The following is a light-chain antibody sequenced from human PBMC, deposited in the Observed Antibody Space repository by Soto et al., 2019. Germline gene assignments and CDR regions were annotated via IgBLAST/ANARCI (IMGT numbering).Light chain of an antibody. J-gene: IGLJ2*01. CDR3: SSYGGNTTFLI. Sequence: QSVLTQPPSASGSLGSSVTISCTGTSSDVGGHKYVSWYQHHPGKAPKLILFEVSQRPSGVPHRFSGSKSGNTASLTVSGLQAEDEADYYCSSYGGNTTFLIFGGGTKLTVL. CDR1: SSDVGGHKY. CDR2: EVS. V-gene: IGLV2-8*01.